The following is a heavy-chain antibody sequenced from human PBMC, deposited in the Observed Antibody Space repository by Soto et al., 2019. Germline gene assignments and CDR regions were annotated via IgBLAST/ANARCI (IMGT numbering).Heavy chain of an antibody. CDR1: GGSISSGGYS. CDR3: ARVQDY. D-gene: IGHD1-1*01. CDR2: IYHSAST. J-gene: IGHJ4*01. Sequence: SETLSLTCAVSGGSISSGGYSWSWIRQPPGKGLELIGYIYHSASTYYNPSLKSRVTISVDRSKNQLSLKLSSVTAADTAVYYCARVQDYWGHGTLVTVSS. V-gene: IGHV4-30-2*01.